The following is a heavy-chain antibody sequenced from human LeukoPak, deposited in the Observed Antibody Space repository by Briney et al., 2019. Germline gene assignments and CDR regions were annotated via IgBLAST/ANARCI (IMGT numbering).Heavy chain of an antibody. D-gene: IGHD2-2*01. CDR3: ARSASGDFVVVPAALGAFDI. J-gene: IGHJ3*02. V-gene: IGHV3-30-3*01. CDR2: ISYDGSNK. Sequence: GGSLVLSCAAYGFTFSSYAMHWVRQAPGKGLEGVAVISYDGSNKYYADSVKGRFTISRDNSKNTLYLQMNSLRAEDTAVYYCARSASGDFVVVPAALGAFDIWGQGTMVTVSS. CDR1: GFTFSSYA.